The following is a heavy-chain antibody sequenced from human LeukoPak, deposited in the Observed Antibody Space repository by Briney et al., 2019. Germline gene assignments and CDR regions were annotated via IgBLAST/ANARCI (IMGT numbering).Heavy chain of an antibody. CDR3: ARGGNPPDY. CDR2: INHSGST. J-gene: IGHJ4*02. D-gene: IGHD2/OR15-2a*01. CDR1: GGSFSGYY. V-gene: IGHV4-34*01. Sequence: SETLSLTCAVYGGSFSGYYWSWIRQPPGKGLEWIGEINHSGSTNYNPSLTSRVTISVDTSKNQFSLKLSSVTAADTAVYYCARGGNPPDYWGQGTLVTVSS.